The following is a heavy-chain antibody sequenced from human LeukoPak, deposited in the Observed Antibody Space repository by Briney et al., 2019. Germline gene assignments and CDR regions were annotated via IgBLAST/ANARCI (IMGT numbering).Heavy chain of an antibody. CDR2: INWNGGNT. D-gene: IGHD6-13*01. CDR3: ARIRRGSSSWYYFDS. V-gene: IGHV3-20*04. CDR1: GFTYDDYG. Sequence: GGSLRLSCAVSGFTYDDYGMSWVRQAPGKGLEWVSGINWNGGNTGYADSVKGRFTISRDNAKNSLYLQMNSLRAEDTALYYCARIRRGSSSWYYFDSWGQGTLVTVSS. J-gene: IGHJ4*02.